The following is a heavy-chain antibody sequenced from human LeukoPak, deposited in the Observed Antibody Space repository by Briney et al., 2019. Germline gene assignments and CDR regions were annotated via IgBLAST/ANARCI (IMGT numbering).Heavy chain of an antibody. D-gene: IGHD3-10*01. CDR3: ASTVGGSETYYNDH. CDR2: IWYDGSNK. Sequence: PGMSLRLSCAVSGFTFRNYGMHWVRQAPGKGLEWVAIIWYDGSNKYYADSVKGRFTVSRDNSKNTLYLQMNSLRAEDTAVYYCASTVGGSETYYNDHWGQGTLVSVSS. CDR1: GFTFRNYG. V-gene: IGHV3-33*01. J-gene: IGHJ4*02.